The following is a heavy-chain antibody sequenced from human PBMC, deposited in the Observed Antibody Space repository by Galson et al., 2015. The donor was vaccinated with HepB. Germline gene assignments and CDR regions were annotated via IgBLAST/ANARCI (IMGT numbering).Heavy chain of an antibody. D-gene: IGHD6-13*01. V-gene: IGHV3-7*03. Sequence: SLRLSCAASGFTFSSNWMSWVRQAPGKGLEWVANIKQDGSEKYYVDSVKGRFTISRDNAKNSLYLQMNSLRAEDTAVYYCARGPTDSSSWYYYYYYMDVWGKGTTVTVSS. CDR3: ARGPTDSSSWYYYYYYMDV. J-gene: IGHJ6*03. CDR2: IKQDGSEK. CDR1: GFTFSSNW.